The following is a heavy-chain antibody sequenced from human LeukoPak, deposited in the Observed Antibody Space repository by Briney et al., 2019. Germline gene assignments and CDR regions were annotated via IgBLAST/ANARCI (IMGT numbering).Heavy chain of an antibody. CDR3: ARAGYGGNSFGY. J-gene: IGHJ4*02. CDR1: GFTFRTYW. V-gene: IGHV3-7*01. CDR2: INQDGSEK. Sequence: GGSLRLSCVASGFTFRTYWMSWVRQAPGKGLEWVANINQDGSEKYDVDSVKGRFIISRDNPKNTLYLQMNSLRAEDTAVYYCARAGYGGNSFGYWGQGTLVTVSS. D-gene: IGHD4-23*01.